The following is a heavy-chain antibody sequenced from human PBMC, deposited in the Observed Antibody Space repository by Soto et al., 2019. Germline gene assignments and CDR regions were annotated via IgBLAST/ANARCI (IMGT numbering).Heavy chain of an antibody. CDR3: ARGGEQQLDDAFDI. D-gene: IGHD6-13*01. V-gene: IGHV4-30-2*01. CDR1: GGSISSGGYS. Sequence: PSETLSLTCAVSGGSISSGGYSWSWIRQPPGKGLEWIGEINHSGSTNYNPSLKSRVTISVDTSKNQFSLKLSSVTAADTAVYYCARGGEQQLDDAFDIWGQGTMVTVSS. J-gene: IGHJ3*02. CDR2: INHSGST.